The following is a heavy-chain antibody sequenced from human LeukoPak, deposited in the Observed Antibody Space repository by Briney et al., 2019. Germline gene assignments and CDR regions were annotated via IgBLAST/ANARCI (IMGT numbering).Heavy chain of an antibody. J-gene: IGHJ5*02. CDR1: GFTFSSYW. D-gene: IGHD3-10*01. CDR3: ARVPLGEFKGFDP. CDR2: INTDGNST. V-gene: IGHV3-74*01. Sequence: GGSLRLSCAASGFTFSSYWMHWVRQVPGKGLVWVSRINTDGNSTRYADSVKGRITISRDNAKNTLYLQMNSLRAEDTAVYYCARVPLGEFKGFDPWGQGTLVTVSS.